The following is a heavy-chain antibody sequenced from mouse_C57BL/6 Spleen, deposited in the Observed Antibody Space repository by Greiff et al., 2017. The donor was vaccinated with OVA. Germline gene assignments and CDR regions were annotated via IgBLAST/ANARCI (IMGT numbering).Heavy chain of an antibody. Sequence: VQLKESGPGLVAPSQSLSITCTVSGFSLTSYGVSWVRQPPGKGLEWLGVIWGDGSTNYHSALISRLSISKDNYKTQVFFTLDSLQTDETATYYSDKPDYGSSDYAMDYWGQGTSVTVSS. J-gene: IGHJ4*01. CDR1: GFSLTSYG. D-gene: IGHD1-1*01. CDR2: IWGDGST. V-gene: IGHV2-3*01. CDR3: DKPDYGSSDYAMDY.